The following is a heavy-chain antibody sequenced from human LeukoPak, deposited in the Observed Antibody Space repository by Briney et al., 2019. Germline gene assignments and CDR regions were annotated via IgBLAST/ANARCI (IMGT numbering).Heavy chain of an antibody. CDR1: GFTFSGSA. CDR2: IRSKANSYAT. CDR3: TTTYYYDSRIDELVFGFDY. Sequence: GGSLRLSCAASGFTFSGSAMHWVRQASGKGLEWVGRIRSKANSYATAYAASVKGRFTISRDDSKNTAYLQMNSLKTEDTAVYYCTTTYYYDSRIDELVFGFDYWGQGTLVTVSS. D-gene: IGHD3-22*01. J-gene: IGHJ4*02. V-gene: IGHV3-73*01.